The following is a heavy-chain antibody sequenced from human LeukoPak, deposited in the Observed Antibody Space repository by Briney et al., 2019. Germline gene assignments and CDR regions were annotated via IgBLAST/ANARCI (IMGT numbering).Heavy chain of an antibody. Sequence: SETLSLTCTVSGASISSSSSYWGWIRQPPGRGLEWLGIIYYSGSTYYNPSLKSRVTISVDTSKNQFSLKLSSVTAADTAVYYCARDDRGATTSFDYWGQGTLVTVSS. CDR2: IYYSGST. D-gene: IGHD1-26*01. CDR3: ARDDRGATTSFDY. CDR1: GASISSSSSY. J-gene: IGHJ4*02. V-gene: IGHV4-39*07.